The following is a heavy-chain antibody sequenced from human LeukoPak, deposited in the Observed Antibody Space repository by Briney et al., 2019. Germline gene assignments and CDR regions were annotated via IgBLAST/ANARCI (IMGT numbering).Heavy chain of an antibody. D-gene: IGHD1-1*01. CDR2: IGTAGDT. V-gene: IGHV3-13*01. Sequence: GGSLRLSCAASGFTFSDYDMHWVRQPTGKGLEWVAAIGTAGDTYYTGSVKGRFTISREDAKNSLYLQMNSLRAGDTAVYYCARVAKERVGGVYYFDYWGQGTLVTVSS. CDR3: ARVAKERVGGVYYFDY. J-gene: IGHJ4*02. CDR1: GFTFSDYD.